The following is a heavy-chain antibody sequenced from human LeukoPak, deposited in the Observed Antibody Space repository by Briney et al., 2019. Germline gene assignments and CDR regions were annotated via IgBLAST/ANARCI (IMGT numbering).Heavy chain of an antibody. CDR3: TKDISYDFRSGYRCMDV. J-gene: IGHJ6*03. Sequence: GRSLRLSSAASGFTFDDYAMHWVRQAPGKGLEWVSGINWNSGNTAYADSAKGRFTISRDNAKNFLYLQMNSLRVEDTALYYCTKDISYDFRSGYRCMDVWGKGTTVTVFS. D-gene: IGHD3-3*01. V-gene: IGHV3-9*01. CDR2: INWNSGNT. CDR1: GFTFDDYA.